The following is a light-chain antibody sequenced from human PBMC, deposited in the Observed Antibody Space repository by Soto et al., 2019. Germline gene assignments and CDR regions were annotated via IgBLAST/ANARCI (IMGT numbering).Light chain of an antibody. V-gene: IGLV1-51*01. Sequence: QSVLTQPPSVSAAPGQRGTISCSGSGSNIGSNYLSWYQQLPGTAPKRRLYDNDKRPSGIPARFSASKSGTSATLDITVLKTGDEAYYYCGTWDSSLNVWMFSGGTKVTVL. J-gene: IGLJ3*02. CDR3: GTWDSSLNVWM. CDR2: DND. CDR1: GSNIGSNY.